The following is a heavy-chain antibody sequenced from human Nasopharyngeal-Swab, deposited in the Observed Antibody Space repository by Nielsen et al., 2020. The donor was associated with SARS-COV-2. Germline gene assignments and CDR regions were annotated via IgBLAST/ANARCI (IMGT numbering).Heavy chain of an antibody. CDR3: IKGVDITSRTARAFDI. CDR2: IAWNSVVI. V-gene: IGHV3-9*01. CDR1: GFIFDDYS. J-gene: IGHJ3*02. Sequence: GGSLRLSCVASGFIFDDYSMHWVRQGPARALEWVSGIAWNSVVIGYAESVKGQFTISRDNAKNSLYLEMNSLRPEDTALYYCIKGVDITSRTARAFDIWGQGTMVTVSS. D-gene: IGHD5-12*01.